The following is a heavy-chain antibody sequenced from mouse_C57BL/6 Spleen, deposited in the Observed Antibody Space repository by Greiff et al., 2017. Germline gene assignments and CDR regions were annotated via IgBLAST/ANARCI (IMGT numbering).Heavy chain of an antibody. CDR3: ARSVTTVVARGYFDV. J-gene: IGHJ1*03. CDR2: IDPSDSET. Sequence: VQLQQPGAELVRPGSSVKLSCKASGYTFTSYWMHWVKQRPIQGLEWIGNIDPSDSETHYNQKFKDKATLTVDKSSSTAYMQLSSLTSEYSAVYYCARSVTTVVARGYFDVWGTGTTVTVSS. CDR1: GYTFTSYW. D-gene: IGHD1-1*01. V-gene: IGHV1-52*01.